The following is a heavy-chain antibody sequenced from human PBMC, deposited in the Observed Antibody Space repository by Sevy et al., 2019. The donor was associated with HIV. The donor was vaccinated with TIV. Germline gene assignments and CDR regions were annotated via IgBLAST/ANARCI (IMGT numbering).Heavy chain of an antibody. CDR1: GFNVRSFS. D-gene: IGHD2-21*01. CDR3: ARDSARVIVPTAGFDS. CDR2: ILYNVRTE. V-gene: IGHV3-33*01. Sequence: GGSLRLTCSASGFNVRSFSMHWVRQAPGKGLEWVAAILYNVRTEEYADSVRGRFTTSRDNSKNTVNLEMNSLRVEDTALYFCARDSARVIVPTAGFDSWGQGVLVTVSS. J-gene: IGHJ5*01.